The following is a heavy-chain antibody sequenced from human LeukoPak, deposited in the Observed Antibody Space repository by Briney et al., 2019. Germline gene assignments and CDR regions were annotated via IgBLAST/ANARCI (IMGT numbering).Heavy chain of an antibody. CDR3: AKHYGSGTYYNYLDY. V-gene: IGHV3-23*01. D-gene: IGHD3-10*01. J-gene: IGHJ4*02. CDR1: GFTLSSYA. CDR2: ISSNGGGT. Sequence: PGGSLRLSCAASGFTLSSYAMSWVRGAPGEGGEWVSAISSNGGGTFYADSVKGQFTISCDNSQNTLSLQMNGLRAEDTAIYYCAKHYGSGTYYNYLDYWGRGTLVTVSS.